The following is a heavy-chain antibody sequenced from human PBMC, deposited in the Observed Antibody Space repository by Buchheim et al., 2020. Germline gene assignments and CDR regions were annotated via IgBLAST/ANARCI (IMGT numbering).Heavy chain of an antibody. Sequence: QVQLQEPGPGLVKPSQTLSLTCTVSGVSINTGTFYWSWIRQHPGKGLEWIGYVYYTGRAYSNPSLKSRVSMSVDTSQNQVSLNLASVTASDTAVYYCARDRGAHDFGPIDYGGQGAL. J-gene: IGHJ4*02. CDR1: GVSINTGTFY. V-gene: IGHV4-31*03. CDR2: VYYTGRA. D-gene: IGHD4-17*01. CDR3: ARDRGAHDFGPIDY.